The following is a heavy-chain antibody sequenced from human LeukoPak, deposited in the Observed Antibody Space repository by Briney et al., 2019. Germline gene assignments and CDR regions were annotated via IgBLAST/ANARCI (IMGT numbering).Heavy chain of an antibody. D-gene: IGHD3-10*01. CDR1: GFTFSTYT. J-gene: IGHJ4*02. CDR2: ISYDGSNN. CDR3: AKVSIYGSGDH. Sequence: GGSLRLSCAASGFTFSTYTMHWVRQAPGKGLEWLAVISYDGSNNYYAESVEGRFTISRDNSKNTLYLQMNSLRAEDTAVYYCAKVSIYGSGDHWGQGTLVTVSS. V-gene: IGHV3-30*04.